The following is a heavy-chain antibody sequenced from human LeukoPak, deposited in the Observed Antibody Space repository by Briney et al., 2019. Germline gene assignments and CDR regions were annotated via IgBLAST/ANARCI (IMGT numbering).Heavy chain of an antibody. J-gene: IGHJ6*03. Sequence: PSETLSLTCSVSGGSISNYFWSWIRQPPGKGLEWIGYIYYSGSTNYKPSLKSRVTISVDTSKNQFSLKLSSVTAADTAVYYCARGYPGQFYYYMDVWGKGTTVTISS. CDR2: IYYSGST. D-gene: IGHD1-1*01. V-gene: IGHV4-59*01. CDR3: ARGYPGQFYYYMDV. CDR1: GGSISNYF.